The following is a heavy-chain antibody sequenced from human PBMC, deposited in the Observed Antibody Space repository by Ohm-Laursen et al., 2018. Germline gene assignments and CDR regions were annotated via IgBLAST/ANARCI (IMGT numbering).Heavy chain of an antibody. V-gene: IGHV4-4*07. CDR3: VGTGLLNGYDY. CDR2: ISDRGRA. J-gene: IGHJ4*01. CDR1: NAAMNSYT. Sequence: GTLSLTCNVSNAAMNSYTWNWIRQPVGRGLEWIGHISDRGRANYSPSLMSRLTMSIDTSIKQFSLKLTSVTAADTAMYYCVGTGLLNGYDYWGHGTLVTVS. D-gene: IGHD3-9*01.